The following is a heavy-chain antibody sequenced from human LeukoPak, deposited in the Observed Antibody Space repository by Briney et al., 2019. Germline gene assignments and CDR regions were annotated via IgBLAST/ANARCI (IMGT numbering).Heavy chain of an antibody. J-gene: IGHJ2*01. CDR1: GGSISSNY. D-gene: IGHD5-12*01. Sequence: SETLSLTCTVSGGSISSNYWNWIRQPAGKGLEWIGRMYPSGSTNYNPSLNSRVTMSVDTSKNQSSLKLSSVTAADSAVYYCARDRGGYNWYFDLWGRGTLVTVSS. CDR2: MYPSGST. CDR3: ARDRGGYNWYFDL. V-gene: IGHV4-4*07.